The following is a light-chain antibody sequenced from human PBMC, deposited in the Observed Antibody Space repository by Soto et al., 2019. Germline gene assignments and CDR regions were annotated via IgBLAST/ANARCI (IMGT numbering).Light chain of an antibody. CDR2: DAA. J-gene: IGKJ4*01. CDR3: LQHDSYPLT. V-gene: IGKV1-17*03. CDR1: EGIKNH. Sequence: DIQMTQSPSAMSASVGDRVTITCRASEGIKNHLVWVQQKSGRDPKRLIYDAASLQSGVPSRFSGSRSGTDLVFNLTISSLQPEDFATYYCLQHDSYPLTFGGGTKVEIK.